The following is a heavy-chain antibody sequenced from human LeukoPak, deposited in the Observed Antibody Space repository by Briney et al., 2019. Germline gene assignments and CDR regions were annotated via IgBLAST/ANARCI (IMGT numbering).Heavy chain of an antibody. D-gene: IGHD5-24*01. J-gene: IGHJ4*02. CDR1: GFTFSSYA. Sequence: PGGSLRLSCAASGFTFSSYAMNWVRQAPGKGLEWVAVISYDGSNKYYADSVKGRFTISRDNAKNSLYLQMNSLRAEDTAVYYCARGAQADGYWGQGTLVTVSS. CDR3: ARGAQADGY. V-gene: IGHV3-30-3*01. CDR2: ISYDGSNK.